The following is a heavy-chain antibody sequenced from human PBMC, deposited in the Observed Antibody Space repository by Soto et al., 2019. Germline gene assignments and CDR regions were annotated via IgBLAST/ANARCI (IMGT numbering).Heavy chain of an antibody. J-gene: IGHJ4*02. CDR3: ARGPRGYSYGTFDY. CDR1: GGSISSGDYY. D-gene: IGHD5-18*01. CDR2: IYYSGST. Sequence: PSETLSLTCTVSGGSISSGDYYWSWIRQPPGKGLEWIGYIYYSGSTYYNPSLKSRVTISVDTSKNQFSLKLSSVTAADTAVYYCARGPRGYSYGTFDYWGQGTLVTVSS. V-gene: IGHV4-30-4*01.